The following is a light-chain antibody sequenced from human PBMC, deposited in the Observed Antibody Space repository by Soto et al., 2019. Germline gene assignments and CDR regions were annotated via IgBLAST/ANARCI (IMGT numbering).Light chain of an antibody. CDR3: QVWDSSSDHVV. J-gene: IGLJ2*01. CDR2: YDS. V-gene: IGLV3-21*04. CDR1: NIGSKS. Sequence: SYELTQPPSLSVAPGKTARITCGGNNIGSKSVHWYQQKPGQAPVLVIYYDSDRPSGIPERFSGSNSGNTATLTISRVEAGDEADYYCQVWDSSSDHVVFGGGTTVTVL.